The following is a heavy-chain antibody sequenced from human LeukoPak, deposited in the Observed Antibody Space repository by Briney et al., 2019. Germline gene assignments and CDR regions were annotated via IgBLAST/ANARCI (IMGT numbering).Heavy chain of an antibody. Sequence: SETLSLTCTVSGGSISSYYWSWIRQPPGKGLEWIGYIYYSVSTNDNPSLKSRVTISVDTSKNQFPLKLSSVTAADTAVYYCARREISSGYVYYFDYWGQGTLVTVSS. CDR1: GGSISSYY. CDR2: IYYSVST. V-gene: IGHV4-59*01. CDR3: ARREISSGYVYYFDY. J-gene: IGHJ4*02. D-gene: IGHD3-22*01.